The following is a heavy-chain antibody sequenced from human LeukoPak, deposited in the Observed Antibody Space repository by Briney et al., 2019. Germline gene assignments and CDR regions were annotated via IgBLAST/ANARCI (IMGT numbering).Heavy chain of an antibody. CDR2: INQDGSEK. V-gene: IGHV3-7*05. D-gene: IGHD3-10*01. CDR3: VRLTYYNGI. Sequence: GGSLRLSCAASGFTFSNYWMSWVRQAPGKGLEWVANINQDGSEKYYVDSVRGRFTISRDNAKNSLYLQMNSLRAADTAVYYCVRLTYYNGIWGQGTLVTVSS. J-gene: IGHJ4*02. CDR1: GFTFSNYW.